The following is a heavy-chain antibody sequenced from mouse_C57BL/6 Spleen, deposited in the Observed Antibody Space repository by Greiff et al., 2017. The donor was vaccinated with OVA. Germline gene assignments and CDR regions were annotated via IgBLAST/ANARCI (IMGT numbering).Heavy chain of an antibody. D-gene: IGHD2-5*01. CDR3: ARYEGYSNSDY. V-gene: IGHV1-54*01. CDR2: INPGSGGT. Sequence: VQLQQSGAELVRPGTSVKVSCKASGYAFTNYLIEWVKQRPGQGLEWIGVINPGSGGTNYNEKFKGKATLTAEKSSSTAYMQLSSLTSEDSAVDFCARYEGYSNSDYWGQGTTLTVSS. CDR1: GYAFTNYL. J-gene: IGHJ2*01.